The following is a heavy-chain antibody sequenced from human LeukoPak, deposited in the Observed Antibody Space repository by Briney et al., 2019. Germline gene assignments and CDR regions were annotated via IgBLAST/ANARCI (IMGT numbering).Heavy chain of an antibody. Sequence: SETLSLTCTVSGDSISSYYWSWIRQPAGKGLEWIGRVYISGNTNYNPSLKSRVTMSVDTSKSQFSLKLTSVTAADTAVYYCARGGSSHYYYYMDVWGKGTTVTVSS. CDR1: GDSISSYY. J-gene: IGHJ6*03. CDR3: ARGGSSHYYYYMDV. CDR2: VYISGNT. D-gene: IGHD6-6*01. V-gene: IGHV4-4*07.